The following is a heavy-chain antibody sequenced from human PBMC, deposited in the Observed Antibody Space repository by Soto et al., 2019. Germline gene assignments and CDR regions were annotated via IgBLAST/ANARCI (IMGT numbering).Heavy chain of an antibody. Sequence: GASVKVSCKVSGYTLTELSMHWVRQAPGKGLEWMGGFDPEDGETIYAQKFQGRVTMTEDTSTDTAYMELSSLRSEDTAVYYCATVQFTVAGILAEYFQHWGQGTLVTVSS. CDR3: ATVQFTVAGILAEYFQH. J-gene: IGHJ1*01. CDR2: FDPEDGET. CDR1: GYTLTELS. D-gene: IGHD6-19*01. V-gene: IGHV1-24*01.